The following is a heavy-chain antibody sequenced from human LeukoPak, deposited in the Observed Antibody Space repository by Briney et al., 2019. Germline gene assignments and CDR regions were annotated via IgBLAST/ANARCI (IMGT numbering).Heavy chain of an antibody. V-gene: IGHV4-34*01. CDR3: ARGVRITMVRGAVHDY. J-gene: IGHJ4*02. D-gene: IGHD3-10*01. CDR2: INHSGST. CDR1: GGSFSGYY. Sequence: SETLSLTCAVYGGSFSGYYWSWIRQPPGKGREWIGEINHSGSTNYNPSLKSRVTISVDTSKNQFSLKLGSVTAADTAVYYCARGVRITMVRGAVHDYWGQGTLVTVSS.